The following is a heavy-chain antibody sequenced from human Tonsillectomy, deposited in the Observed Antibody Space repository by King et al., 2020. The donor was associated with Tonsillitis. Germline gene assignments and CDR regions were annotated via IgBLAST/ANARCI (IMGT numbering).Heavy chain of an antibody. Sequence: QLVQSGAEVKKPGASVKVSCKASGYTFTGYYMHWVRQAPGQGLEWMGWINPNSGGTNYAQKFQGRVTMTRDTSSSTAYMELSRLRSDETAVYYCAREPYSSSWDDAFDIWGQGTMVTVSS. CDR1: GYTFTGYY. J-gene: IGHJ3*02. CDR3: AREPYSSSWDDAFDI. D-gene: IGHD6-13*01. CDR2: INPNSGGT. V-gene: IGHV1-2*02.